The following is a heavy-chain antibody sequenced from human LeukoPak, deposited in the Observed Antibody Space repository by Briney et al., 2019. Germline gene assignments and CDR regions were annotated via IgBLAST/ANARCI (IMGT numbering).Heavy chain of an antibody. V-gene: IGHV1-24*01. CDR1: GYTLTELS. CDR2: FDPEDGET. J-gene: IGHJ4*02. D-gene: IGHD3-3*01. Sequence: GASVKVSCKVSGYTLTELSMHWVRQAPGKGLEWVGGFDPEDGETIYAQKFQGRVTMTEDTSTDTAYMELSSLRSEDTAVYYCARDWGTYYDFWSGYYTCDYWGQGTLVTVSS. CDR3: ARDWGTYYDFWSGYYTCDY.